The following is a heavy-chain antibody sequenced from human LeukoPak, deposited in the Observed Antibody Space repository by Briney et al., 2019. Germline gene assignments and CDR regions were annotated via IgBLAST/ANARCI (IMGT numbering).Heavy chain of an antibody. J-gene: IGHJ4*02. Sequence: ASVKVSCKASGYTFTSFGISWVRQAPGQGLEWMAWINPNSGATNYAQKFQGRVTMTRDTSITTAYMELSRLRSDDTAIYYCARDLPYSTSPSQFDYWGQGTLVTVSS. CDR3: ARDLPYSTSPSQFDY. CDR1: GYTFTSFG. V-gene: IGHV1-2*02. CDR2: INPNSGAT. D-gene: IGHD6-13*01.